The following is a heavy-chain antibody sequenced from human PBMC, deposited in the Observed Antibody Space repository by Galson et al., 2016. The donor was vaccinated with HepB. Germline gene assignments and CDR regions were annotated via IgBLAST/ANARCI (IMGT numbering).Heavy chain of an antibody. J-gene: IGHJ4*02. CDR3: AKVFDYLNGWIDQ. CDR2: ISGSGQTT. CDR1: GFLYRNYA. D-gene: IGHD5-12*01. V-gene: IGHV3-23*01. Sequence: SLRLSCAASGFLYRNYAMSWVRQAPGKGLEWISVISGSGQTTFYAESVKGRISVSRDNSQNTLDLQMNSLRAEDTAVYYCAKVFDYLNGWIDQWGQGTLVTVSS.